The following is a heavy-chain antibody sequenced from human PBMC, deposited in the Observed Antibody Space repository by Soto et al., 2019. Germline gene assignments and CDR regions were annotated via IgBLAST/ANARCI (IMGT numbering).Heavy chain of an antibody. J-gene: IGHJ4*02. Sequence: QVQLVQSGAEVKKPESSVKVSCKAPGGTFSTYAISWVRQAPGQGLEWMGGIIPMFGTANNAQRFQDRVTITADESTNTVYRELSSLRSEDTAVYFCASGIQLWLRRINTGYSGWGQGTLVTVSS. D-gene: IGHD5-18*01. CDR1: GGTFSTYA. CDR3: ASGIQLWLRRINTGYSG. CDR2: IIPMFGTA. V-gene: IGHV1-69*12.